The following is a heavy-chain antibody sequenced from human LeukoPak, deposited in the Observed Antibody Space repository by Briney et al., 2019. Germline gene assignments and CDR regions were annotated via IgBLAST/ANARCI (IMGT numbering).Heavy chain of an antibody. CDR1: GASISGSGYY. V-gene: IGHV4-39*07. J-gene: IGHJ5*02. D-gene: IGHD3-22*01. CDR2: IYYTGST. Sequence: SETPSLTCAVSGASISGSGYYLGWIRQPPGKGLEWIGNIYYTGSTYYNPSLKSRVTISVDTSKNQFSLKLSSVTAADTAVYYCARDYDSSGYYRNWFDPWGQGTLVTVSS. CDR3: ARDYDSSGYYRNWFDP.